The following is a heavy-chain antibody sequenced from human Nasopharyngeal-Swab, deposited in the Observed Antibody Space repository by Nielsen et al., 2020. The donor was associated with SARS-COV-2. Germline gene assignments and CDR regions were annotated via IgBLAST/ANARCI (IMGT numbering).Heavy chain of an antibody. J-gene: IGHJ4*02. CDR3: ARVMFDWSVRPFDY. D-gene: IGHD3-9*01. V-gene: IGHV4-34*01. CDR1: GESFSGYY. CDR2: INHSGST. Sequence: SETLSLTCAVYGESFSGYYWSWIRQPPGKGLEWIGEINHSGSTNYNPFLKSRLTISVDTSKSQFSLKLSSVTAADTAVYYCARVMFDWSVRPFDYWGQGTLVTVSS.